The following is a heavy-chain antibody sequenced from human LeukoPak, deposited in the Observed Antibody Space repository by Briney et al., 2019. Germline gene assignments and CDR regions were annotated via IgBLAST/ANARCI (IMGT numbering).Heavy chain of an antibody. V-gene: IGHV4-59*01. Sequence: SETPSLTCTVSGGSISSYYWSWIRQPPGKGLEWIGYIYYSGSTNYNPSLKSRVTISVDTSKNQFSLKLSSVTAADTAVYYCARGDFWSGYYTSDYWGQGTLVTVSS. CDR1: GGSISSYY. J-gene: IGHJ4*02. D-gene: IGHD3-3*01. CDR3: ARGDFWSGYYTSDY. CDR2: IYYSGST.